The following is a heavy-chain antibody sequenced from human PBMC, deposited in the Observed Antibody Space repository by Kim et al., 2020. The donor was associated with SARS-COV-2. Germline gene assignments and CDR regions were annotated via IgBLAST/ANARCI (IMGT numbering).Heavy chain of an antibody. CDR3: ARVSGSYLWYYFDY. J-gene: IGHJ4*02. Sequence: GGSLRLSCAASGFTFSSYEMNWVRQAPGKGLEWVSYISSSGSTIYYADSVKGRFTISRDNAKNSLYLQMNSLRAEDTAVYYCARVSGSYLWYYFDYWGQGTLVTVSS. CDR2: ISSSGSTI. D-gene: IGHD3-10*01. V-gene: IGHV3-48*03. CDR1: GFTFSSYE.